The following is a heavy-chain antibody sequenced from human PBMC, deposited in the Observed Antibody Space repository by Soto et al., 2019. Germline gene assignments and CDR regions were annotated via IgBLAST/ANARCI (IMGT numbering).Heavy chain of an antibody. Sequence: AETLSLTCTVSGGSISNYYCNWIRQPAGKGLEWIGRIDTSGSTNYNHSLKSRVTMSVDTSKQEFSLKLSSVTAADTALYYCARGGQDFWSGPFDYWGRGALVTVS. CDR1: GGSISNYY. J-gene: IGHJ4*02. CDR3: ARGGQDFWSGPFDY. CDR2: IDTSGST. V-gene: IGHV4-4*07. D-gene: IGHD3-3*01.